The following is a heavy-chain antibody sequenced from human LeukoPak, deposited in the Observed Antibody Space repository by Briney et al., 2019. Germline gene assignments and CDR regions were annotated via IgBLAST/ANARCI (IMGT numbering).Heavy chain of an antibody. CDR2: INPNSGDT. V-gene: IGHV1-2*02. J-gene: IGHJ4*02. CDR3: ARGPNYYDSSGFHYRD. Sequence: ASVKVSCKASGYTFTGYYTHWVRQAPGQGLEWMGWINPNSGDTKIAQKFQGRVTMTRDTSISTAYMELSSLISDDTAVYYCARGPNYYDSSGFHYRDWGQGTLVTVSS. D-gene: IGHD3-22*01. CDR1: GYTFTGYY.